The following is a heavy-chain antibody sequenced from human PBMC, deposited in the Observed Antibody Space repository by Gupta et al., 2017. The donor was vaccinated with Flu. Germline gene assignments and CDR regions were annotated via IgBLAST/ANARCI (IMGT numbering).Heavy chain of an antibody. J-gene: IGHJ4*02. V-gene: IGHV3-23*01. Sequence: EVQLLESGGGLVKPGGSLRLSCTASGFTFDNYAMSWVRQAPGRGLEWVSSISGSGQSTFYADSVKDRFFISRDNSKNTLYVQMNSLRADDTALYYCAKEVEAIGEGVLQDWGQGSLVTVSS. CDR1: GFTFDNYA. CDR2: ISGSGQST. CDR3: AKEVEAIGEGVLQD. D-gene: IGHD2-21*01.